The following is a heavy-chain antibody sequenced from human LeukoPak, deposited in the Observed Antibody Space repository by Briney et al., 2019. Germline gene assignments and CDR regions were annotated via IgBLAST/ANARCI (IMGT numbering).Heavy chain of an antibody. J-gene: IGHJ4*02. CDR1: GFTFSSYT. V-gene: IGHV3-30*04. Sequence: GGSLRLSCAASGFTFSSYTMHWVRQAPGKGLEWVALVSYDGSNKYYLDSVKGRFTISRDNPKNTLDLQMDSLRTEDTAVYYCARGTYNYASGPLRVAYFDYWGQGTLVTVSS. CDR3: ARGTYNYASGPLRVAYFDY. D-gene: IGHD3-10*01. CDR2: VSYDGSNK.